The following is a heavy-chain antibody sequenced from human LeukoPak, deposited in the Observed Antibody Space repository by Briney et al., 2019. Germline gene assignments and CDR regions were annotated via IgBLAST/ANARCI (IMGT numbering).Heavy chain of an antibody. CDR1: GGSLSGYH. D-gene: IGHD3-3*01. V-gene: IGHV4-39*01. CDR3: ARHKGVRTSGSGYYNWFDP. Sequence: PSETLSLTCNVSGGSLSGYHWSWIRQPPGKGLEWIGSIYYSGSTYYNPSLKSRVTISVDTSKNQFSLKLSSVTAADTAVYYCARHKGVRTSGSGYYNWFDPWGQGTLVTVSS. J-gene: IGHJ5*02. CDR2: IYYSGST.